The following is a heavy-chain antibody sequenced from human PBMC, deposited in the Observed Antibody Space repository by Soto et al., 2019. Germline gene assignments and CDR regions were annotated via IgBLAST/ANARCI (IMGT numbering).Heavy chain of an antibody. V-gene: IGHV1-18*01. CDR1: GYTFTSYG. CDR3: ARRIAARPGVFYYYYGMDV. D-gene: IGHD6-6*01. CDR2: ISASNGNT. J-gene: IGHJ6*02. Sequence: QVQLVQSGAEVKNSGASVKVSCKASGYTFTSYGFSWVRQAPGQGLEWMGWISASNGNTNYAQKLQGRVTMTTDTSTSTAYMELRSLRSDDTAVYYCARRIAARPGVFYYYYGMDVWGQGTTVTVSS.